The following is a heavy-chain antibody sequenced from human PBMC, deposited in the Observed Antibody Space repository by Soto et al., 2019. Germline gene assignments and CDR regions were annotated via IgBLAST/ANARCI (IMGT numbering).Heavy chain of an antibody. CDR2: IRSKANSYAT. D-gene: IGHD6-13*01. CDR3: TRPKGIVAQGFDY. J-gene: IGHJ4*02. Sequence: EVQLVESGGGLVQPGGSLKLSCAASGFTFSGSAMHWVRQASGKGLEWVGRIRSKANSYATAYAASVKGRFTISRDDSKNTAYLQMNSLKTEDTAVYYCTRPKGIVAQGFDYWGQGTLVTVSS. V-gene: IGHV3-73*02. CDR1: GFTFSGSA.